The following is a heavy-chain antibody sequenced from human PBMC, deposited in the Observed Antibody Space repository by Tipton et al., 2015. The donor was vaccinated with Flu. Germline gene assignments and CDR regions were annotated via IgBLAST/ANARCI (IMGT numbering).Heavy chain of an antibody. D-gene: IGHD3-3*01. CDR2: ISAYNGNT. CDR1: GYTFTSYG. V-gene: IGHV1-18*01. CDR3: ARDGYAEWHYYYYYYGMDV. J-gene: IGHJ6*02. Sequence: QVQLVQSGAEVKKPGASVKVSCKASGYTFTSYGISWVRQAPGQGLEWMGWISAYNGNTNYAQKLQGRVTMTTDTSTSTAYMELRGLRSDDTAVYYCARDGYAEWHYYYYYYGMDVWGQGTTVTVSS.